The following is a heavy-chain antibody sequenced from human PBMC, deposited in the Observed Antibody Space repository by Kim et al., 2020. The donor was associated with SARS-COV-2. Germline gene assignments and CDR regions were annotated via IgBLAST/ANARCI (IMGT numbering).Heavy chain of an antibody. J-gene: IGHJ3*02. D-gene: IGHD3-10*01. V-gene: IGHV4-30-2*01. CDR1: GGSISSGGYS. CDR2: IYHSGST. CDR3: ASLLLGEGGAFDI. Sequence: SETLSLTCAVSGGSISSGGYSWSWIRQPPGKGLEWIGYIYHSGSTYYNPSLKSRVTISVDRSKNQFSLKLSSVTAADTAVYYCASLLLGEGGAFDIWGQGTMVTVSS.